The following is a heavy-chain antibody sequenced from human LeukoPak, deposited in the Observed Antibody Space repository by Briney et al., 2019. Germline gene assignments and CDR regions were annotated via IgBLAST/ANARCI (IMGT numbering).Heavy chain of an antibody. CDR3: ARANWGGYYYYGMDV. V-gene: IGHV3-30-3*01. D-gene: IGHD7-27*01. J-gene: IGHJ6*02. CDR2: ISYDGNNK. CDR1: GFTFSSYA. Sequence: PGGSLRLSCAASGFTFSSYAMHLVRQAPGKGLEWVAVISYDGNNKYYADSVKGRFTISRDSSKNTLYLQMDSLRAEDTAVYYCARANWGGYYYYGMDVWGQGTTVTVSS.